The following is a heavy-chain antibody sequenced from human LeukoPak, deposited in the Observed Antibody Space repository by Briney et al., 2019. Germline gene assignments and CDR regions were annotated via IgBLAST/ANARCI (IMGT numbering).Heavy chain of an antibody. J-gene: IGHJ6*03. D-gene: IGHD4-23*01. V-gene: IGHV3-30*04. CDR3: ARGLTTVAPYYYFYMDV. Sequence: GGSLRLSCAASGFTFSIYAIHWVRQAPGKGLEWVAVISYDGSYKYYADSVKGRFTISRDNSKNTLYLQMNSLRAEDTAVYSCARGLTTVAPYYYFYMDVWGKGTTVTVSS. CDR1: GFTFSIYA. CDR2: ISYDGSYK.